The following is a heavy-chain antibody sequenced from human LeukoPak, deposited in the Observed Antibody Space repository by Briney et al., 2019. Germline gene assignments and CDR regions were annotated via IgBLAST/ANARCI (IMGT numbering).Heavy chain of an antibody. CDR2: ISSSGSTI. CDR1: GFTFSDYY. CDR3: VNSGYSSSWYVDY. D-gene: IGHD6-13*01. Sequence: GGSLRLSCAASGFTFSDYYMSWIRQAPGKGLEWVSYISSSGSTIYYADSMKGRFTISRDNAKNSLYLQMNSLRAEDTAVYYCVNSGYSSSWYVDYWGQGTLVTVSS. J-gene: IGHJ4*02. V-gene: IGHV3-11*01.